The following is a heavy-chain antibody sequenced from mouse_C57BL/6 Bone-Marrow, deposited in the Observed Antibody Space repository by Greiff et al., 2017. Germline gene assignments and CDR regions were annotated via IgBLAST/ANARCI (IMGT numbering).Heavy chain of an antibody. CDR1: YTFSRRVH. D-gene: IGHD1-1*01. J-gene: IGHJ1*03. CDR2: GQGLEWIG. Sequence: QVQLQQSGPELARPWASVKLSCQAFYTFSRRVHFAIRDTNYWLQRVKQRPGQGLEWIGAFYPGNGDNSYNPKVKGKATMTADKSSSTAYMQLSSLTSEDSAVYYCAGGLYGGSPYWYFDVWGTGTTVTVSS. CDR3: SEDSAVYYCAGGLYGGSPYWYFDV. V-gene: IGHV1-87*01.